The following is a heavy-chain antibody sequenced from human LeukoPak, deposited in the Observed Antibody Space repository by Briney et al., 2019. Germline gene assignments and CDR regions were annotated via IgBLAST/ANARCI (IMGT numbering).Heavy chain of an antibody. V-gene: IGHV4-39*01. CDR3: ARLPTEYSSSWYWRGY. J-gene: IGHJ4*02. Sequence: SETLSLTCTVSWASINSSSYYWGWIRQPPGKGLEWIGSIYYSGSTYYNPSLKSRVTISVDTSKNQFSLKLSSETAADTPVYYGARLPTEYSSSWYWRGYWGQGTLVTVSS. CDR1: WASINSSSYY. D-gene: IGHD6-13*01. CDR2: IYYSGST.